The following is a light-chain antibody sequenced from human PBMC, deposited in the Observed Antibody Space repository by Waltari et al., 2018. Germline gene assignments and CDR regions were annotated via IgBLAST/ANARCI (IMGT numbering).Light chain of an antibody. CDR2: DND. J-gene: IGLJ2*01. V-gene: IGLV1-51*01. CDR3: ATWDNSLTDVV. CDR1: TSNIGNYY. Sequence: QSVLTQPPSVSAAPGPKVTIPCSGGTSNIGNYYVSWYHHPPGAAPKLLIYDNDKRPSGIPDRFSASKSGTSATLGITGLQIGDEADYYCATWDNSLTDVVFGGGTKLTVL.